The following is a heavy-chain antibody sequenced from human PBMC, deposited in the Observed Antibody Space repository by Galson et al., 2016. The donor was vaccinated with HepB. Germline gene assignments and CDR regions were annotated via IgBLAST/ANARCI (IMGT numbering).Heavy chain of an antibody. CDR2: ISCLGSET. D-gene: IGHD4-17*01. Sequence: SLRLSCAASGFTFSDYAMGWVRQAPGRGLEWVAGISCLGSETYYADSVKGRVTISRDNSNNTLYVQMISLRGEDTAIDYCAKVTTVSTSLSNYAMDIWGQGTTVTVSS. J-gene: IGHJ6*02. CDR3: AKVTTVSTSLSNYAMDI. V-gene: IGHV3-23*01. CDR1: GFTFSDYA.